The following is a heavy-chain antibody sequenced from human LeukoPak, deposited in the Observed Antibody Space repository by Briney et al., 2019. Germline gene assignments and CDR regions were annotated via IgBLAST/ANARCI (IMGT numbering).Heavy chain of an antibody. Sequence: PSETLSITCTVSGGSISSYYWSWIRQPPGKGLEWIGYIYTSGSTNYNPSLKSRVTISVDTSKNQFSLKLSSVTAADTAVYYCAGGDFWSGYYSTRVSDYWGQGTLVTVSS. CDR3: AGGDFWSGYYSTRVSDY. CDR1: GGSISSYY. J-gene: IGHJ4*02. V-gene: IGHV4-4*09. CDR2: IYTSGST. D-gene: IGHD3-3*01.